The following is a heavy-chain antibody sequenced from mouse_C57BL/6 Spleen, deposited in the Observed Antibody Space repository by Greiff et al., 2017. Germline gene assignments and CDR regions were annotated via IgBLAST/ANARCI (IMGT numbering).Heavy chain of an antibody. CDR2: INPYNGGT. CDR3: ARGVTGVYFDT. V-gene: IGHV1-19*01. J-gene: IGHJ2*01. D-gene: IGHD2-2*01. CDR1: GYTFTDYY. Sequence: EVKLVESGPVLVKPGASVKMSCKASGYTFTDYYMNWVKQSHGKSLEWIGVINPYNGGTSYNQKFKGKATLTVDKSSSTAYMELNSLTSEDSAVYYCARGVTGVYFDTGAKAPLSQSPQ.